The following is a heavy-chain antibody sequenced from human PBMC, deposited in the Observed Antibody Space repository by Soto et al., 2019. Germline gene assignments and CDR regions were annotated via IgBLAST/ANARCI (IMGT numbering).Heavy chain of an antibody. J-gene: IGHJ6*04. CDR3: ARDVRFYSGYDFDYYYGMDV. CDR2: IIPIFGTA. D-gene: IGHD5-12*01. V-gene: IGHV1-69*13. CDR1: GGTFSSYA. Sequence: SVKVSCKASGGTFSSYAISWVRQAPGQGLEWMGGIIPIFGTANYAQKFQGRVTITADESTSTAYMELSSLRSEDTAVYYCARDVRFYSGYDFDYYYGMDVWGKGTTVTVSS.